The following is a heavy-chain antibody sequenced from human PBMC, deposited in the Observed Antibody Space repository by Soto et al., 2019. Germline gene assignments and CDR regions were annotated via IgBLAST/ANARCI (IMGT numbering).Heavy chain of an antibody. D-gene: IGHD6-13*01. CDR3: ARHLYSSSWYEIIDRGESFDY. CDR2: IDPSDSYT. J-gene: IGHJ4*02. V-gene: IGHV5-10-1*01. CDR1: GYSFTSYW. Sequence: PGESLKISCKGSGYSFTSYWISWVRQMPGKGLEWMGRIDPSDSYTNYSPSFQGHVTISADKSISTAYLQWSSLKASDTAMYYCARHLYSSSWYEIIDRGESFDYWGQGTLVTVSS.